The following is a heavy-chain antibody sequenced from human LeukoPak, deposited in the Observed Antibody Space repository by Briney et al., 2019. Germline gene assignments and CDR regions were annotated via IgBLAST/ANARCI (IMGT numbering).Heavy chain of an antibody. CDR3: ARANMVRGVIFPPNFDY. J-gene: IGHJ4*02. D-gene: IGHD3-10*01. V-gene: IGHV4-30-2*05. CDR2: IYYSGST. CDR1: GGSISSGGYS. Sequence: SETLSLTCAVSGGSISSGGYSWSWIRQPPGKGLEWIGYIYYSGSTYYNPSLKSRVTISVDTSKNQFSLKLSSVTAADTAVYYCARANMVRGVIFPPNFDYWGQGTLVTVSS.